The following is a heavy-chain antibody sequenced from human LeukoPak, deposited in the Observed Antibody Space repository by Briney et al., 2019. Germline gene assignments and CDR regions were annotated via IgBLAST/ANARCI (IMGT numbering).Heavy chain of an antibody. J-gene: IGHJ4*02. D-gene: IGHD6-19*01. Sequence: GGSLRLSCAASGFTFDDYAMHWVRQAPGKGLEWVSGISWNSGSIGYADSAKGRFTISRDNAKNSLYLQMNSLRAEDTALYYCAKEVQWLGHFDYWGQGTLVTVSS. CDR2: ISWNSGSI. CDR3: AKEVQWLGHFDY. CDR1: GFTFDDYA. V-gene: IGHV3-9*01.